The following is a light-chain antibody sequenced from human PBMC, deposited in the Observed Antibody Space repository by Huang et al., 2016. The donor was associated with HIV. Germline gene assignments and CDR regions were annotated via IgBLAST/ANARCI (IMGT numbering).Light chain of an antibody. J-gene: IGKJ2*03. CDR1: QNINNY. CDR3: QQTSTAPMYS. CDR2: GAS. V-gene: IGKV1-39*01. Sequence: DIQMTQSPSSLSVSVGDRVTITCRASQNINNYLKCYQQRPGKAPNLLIFGASSLQNGVPSRFSGSGSGTVFTLTISSLQPEDFATYYCQQTSTAPMYSFGQGTELEIK.